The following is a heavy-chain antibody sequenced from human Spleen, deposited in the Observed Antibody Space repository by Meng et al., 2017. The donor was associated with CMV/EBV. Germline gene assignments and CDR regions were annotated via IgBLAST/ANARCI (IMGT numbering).Heavy chain of an antibody. Sequence: GESLKISCAPSGFTFSKYAMQWVRQAPGKGLEWVSIISYDGINKYYADSVKGRFTISRDHSKNALFLQMNSLRPEDTAMYYCARDREVYCSGGTCSDAFDVWGQGTVVTVSS. D-gene: IGHD2-15*01. CDR1: GFTFSKYA. CDR3: ARDREVYCSGGTCSDAFDV. J-gene: IGHJ3*01. V-gene: IGHV3-30-3*01. CDR2: ISYDGINK.